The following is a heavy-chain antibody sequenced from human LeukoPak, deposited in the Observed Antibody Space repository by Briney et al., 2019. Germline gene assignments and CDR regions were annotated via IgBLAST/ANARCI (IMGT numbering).Heavy chain of an antibody. D-gene: IGHD2-2*01. V-gene: IGHV1-69*04. Sequence: SVKVSCKASGGTFSSYAISWVRQAPGQGLEWMGRIIPILGIANYAQKLQGRVTMTTDTSTSTAYMELRSLRSDDTAVYYCARIHCSSTSCYRALNWFDPWGQGTLVTVSS. CDR3: ARIHCSSTSCYRALNWFDP. CDR2: IIPILGIA. J-gene: IGHJ5*02. CDR1: GGTFSSYA.